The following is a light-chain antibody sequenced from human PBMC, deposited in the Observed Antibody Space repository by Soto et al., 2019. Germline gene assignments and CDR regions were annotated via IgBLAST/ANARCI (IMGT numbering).Light chain of an antibody. Sequence: QSALTQPPSASGAPGQRVTLSCIGGSSNVGFNAVNWYQQLPGAAPKLLVHGNSQRPSGVPDRFSGSKSGTSASLAIIGLRAEDETHYYCAAWDDSLRGVVFGGGNKITVI. CDR3: AAWDDSLRGVV. CDR1: SSNVGFNA. J-gene: IGLJ2*01. CDR2: GNS. V-gene: IGLV1-47*02.